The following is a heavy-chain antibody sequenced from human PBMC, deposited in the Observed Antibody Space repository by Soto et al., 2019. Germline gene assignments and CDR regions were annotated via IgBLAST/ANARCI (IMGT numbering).Heavy chain of an antibody. J-gene: IGHJ3*01. Sequence: ASVKVSCKAPGDDFSSYVMHWLRQAPGQGLEWMGIINPSSGSTSYAQKFQGRVTMTRDTSTTTVYMDLSSLRSEDTAVYYCARGPNAFELWGQGTMVTVSS. CDR1: GDDFSSYV. CDR3: ARGPNAFEL. CDR2: INPSSGST. V-gene: IGHV1-46*03.